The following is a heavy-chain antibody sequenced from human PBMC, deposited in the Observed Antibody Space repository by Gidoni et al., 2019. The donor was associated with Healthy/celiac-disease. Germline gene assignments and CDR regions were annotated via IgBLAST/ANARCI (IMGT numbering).Heavy chain of an antibody. V-gene: IGHV3-33*01. CDR3: ARESSSGWAFDY. CDR2: IWYDGSTE. J-gene: IGHJ4*02. D-gene: IGHD6-19*01. CDR1: GVTFSSYG. Sequence: QVQLVESGGGVVQPGRSLRLSCAASGVTFSSYGMHWVRQAPGKGLEWVAVIWYDGSTEYYADSVKGRFTISRDNSKNTLYLQMNSLRAEDTVVYYCARESSSGWAFDYWGQGTLVTVSS.